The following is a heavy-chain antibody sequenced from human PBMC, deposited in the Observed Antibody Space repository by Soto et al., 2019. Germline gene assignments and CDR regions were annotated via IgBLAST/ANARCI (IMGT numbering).Heavy chain of an antibody. Sequence: SSETLSLTCAVYGGSFSGYYWSWIRQPPGKGLEWIGEINHSGSTNYNPSLKSRVTISVDTSKNQFSLKLSSVTAADTAVYYCARGAASDYWGQGTLVTVSS. CDR1: GGSFSGYY. V-gene: IGHV4-34*01. CDR2: INHSGST. CDR3: ARGAASDY. D-gene: IGHD6-13*01. J-gene: IGHJ4*02.